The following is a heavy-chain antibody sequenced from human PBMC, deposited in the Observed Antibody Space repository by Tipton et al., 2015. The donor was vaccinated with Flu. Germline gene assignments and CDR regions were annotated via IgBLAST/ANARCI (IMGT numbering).Heavy chain of an antibody. CDR1: GYTFTSYG. D-gene: IGHD7-27*01. V-gene: IGHV1-69*09. J-gene: IGHJ3*02. Sequence: QLVQSGAEVKKPGASVKVSCKASGYTFTSYGISWVRQAPGQGLEWMGRIIPILGIANYAQKFQGRVTITADKSTSTAYMELSSLRSEDTAVYYCARGELGMGAFDIWGQGTMVTVSS. CDR3: ARGELGMGAFDI. CDR2: IIPILGIA.